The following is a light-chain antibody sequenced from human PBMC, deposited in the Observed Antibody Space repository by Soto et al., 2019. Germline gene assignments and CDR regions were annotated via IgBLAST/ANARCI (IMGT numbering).Light chain of an antibody. CDR3: QQYNNWPPRT. Sequence: EIVMTQSPATLSVSPGERATLSCRASQSVSSNLAWYQQKPGQAPRLLIYGASTRATGIPARFSGCGSGTELTLTISSLQSEDFAVYYCQQYNNWPPRTFGQGTKVEIK. CDR2: GAS. J-gene: IGKJ1*01. V-gene: IGKV3-15*01. CDR1: QSVSSN.